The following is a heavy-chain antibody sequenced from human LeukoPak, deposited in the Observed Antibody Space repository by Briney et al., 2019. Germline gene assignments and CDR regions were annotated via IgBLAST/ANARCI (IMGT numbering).Heavy chain of an antibody. CDR3: ARVLHYYDSSGYSHHYFDY. V-gene: IGHV3-9*01. CDR2: ISWNSGSI. D-gene: IGHD3-22*01. CDR1: GFTFDDYA. J-gene: IGHJ4*02. Sequence: GGSLRLSCAASGFTFDDYAMHWVRQAPGKGLEWVSGISWNSGSIGYADSVKGRFTISRDNAKNSLYLQMNSLRAEDTAVYYCARVLHYYDSSGYSHHYFDYWGQGTLVTVSS.